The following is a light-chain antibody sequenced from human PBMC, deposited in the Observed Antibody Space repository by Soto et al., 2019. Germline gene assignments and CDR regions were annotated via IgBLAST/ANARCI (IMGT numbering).Light chain of an antibody. J-gene: IGKJ1*01. Sequence: AIQLTQSPSSLSASVGDRVTITCRASQGISSALAWYQQKPGKAPKLLIYDASSLESGVPSRFSGSGSGTDFTLTISSLQPEDFATYCCQHFNSYPHTFGQRTKVEIK. CDR1: QGISSA. CDR3: QHFNSYPHT. V-gene: IGKV1-13*02. CDR2: DAS.